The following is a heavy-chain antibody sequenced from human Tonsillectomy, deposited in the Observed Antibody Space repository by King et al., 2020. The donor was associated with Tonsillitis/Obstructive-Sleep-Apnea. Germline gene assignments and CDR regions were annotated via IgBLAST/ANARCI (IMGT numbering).Heavy chain of an antibody. D-gene: IGHD5-24*01. V-gene: IGHV3-21*01. J-gene: IGHJ4*02. Sequence: VQLVESGGGLVKPGGSLRLSCAASGFTFSSYSMNWVRQAPGKGLEWVSSISSSSSYIYYADSVKGRFTLSRDNAKNSLYLQMNSLRAEDTAVYYCARGSGDGYNSYDYWGQGTLVTVSS. CDR3: ARGSGDGYNSYDY. CDR1: GFTFSSYS. CDR2: ISSSSSYI.